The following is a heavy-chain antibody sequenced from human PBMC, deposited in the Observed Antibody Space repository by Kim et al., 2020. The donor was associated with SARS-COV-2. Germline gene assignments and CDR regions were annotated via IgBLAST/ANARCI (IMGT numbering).Heavy chain of an antibody. J-gene: IGHJ4*02. CDR3: ARLTVGTVDY. CDR2: TS. V-gene: IGHV4-4*02. D-gene: IGHD1-26*01. Sequence: TSTHNPSLKSRVTISVDKSKNQFSLKLSSVTAADTAVYYCARLTVGTVDYWAQGTLVTVSS.